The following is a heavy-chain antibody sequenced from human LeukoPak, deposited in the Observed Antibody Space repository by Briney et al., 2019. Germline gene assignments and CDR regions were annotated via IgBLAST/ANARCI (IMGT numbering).Heavy chain of an antibody. CDR3: ARTRIAAAGRGFDP. CDR2: MNPNSGNT. Sequence: ASVKVSCKASGYTFTRYDINWVRQATGQGLEWMGWMNPNSGNTGYAQKFQGRVTMTRNTSISTAYMELSSLRSEDTAVYYCARTRIAAAGRGFDPWGQGTLVTVSS. V-gene: IGHV1-8*01. J-gene: IGHJ5*02. CDR1: GYTFTRYD. D-gene: IGHD6-13*01.